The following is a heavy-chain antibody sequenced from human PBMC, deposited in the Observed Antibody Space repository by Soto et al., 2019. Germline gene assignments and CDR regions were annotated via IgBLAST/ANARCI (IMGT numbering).Heavy chain of an antibody. CDR1: GYTLTELS. CDR3: ATGSIMITFGGVIPGFEY. D-gene: IGHD3-16*02. V-gene: IGHV1-24*01. CDR2: FDPEDGET. J-gene: IGHJ4*02. Sequence: QVQLVQSGAEVKKPGASVKVSCKVSGYTLTELSMHWVRQAPGKGLEWMGGFDPEDGETIYAQKFQGRVTMTEDTXTXQXXIELSSLRSEDTAVYYCATGSIMITFGGVIPGFEYWGQGTLVTVSS.